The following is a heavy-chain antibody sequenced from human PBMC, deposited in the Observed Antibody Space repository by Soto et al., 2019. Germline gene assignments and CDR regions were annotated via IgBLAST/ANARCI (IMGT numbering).Heavy chain of an antibody. D-gene: IGHD2-2*01. CDR3: ARARSVVVPAAILFY. Sequence: SVKVSCKASGGTFSSYTISWVRQAPGQGLEWMGRIIPILGIANYAQKFQGRVTITADKSTSTAYMELSSLRSEDTAVYYCARARSVVVPAAILFYWGQGTLVTVSS. V-gene: IGHV1-69*02. CDR1: GGTFSSYT. J-gene: IGHJ4*02. CDR2: IIPILGIA.